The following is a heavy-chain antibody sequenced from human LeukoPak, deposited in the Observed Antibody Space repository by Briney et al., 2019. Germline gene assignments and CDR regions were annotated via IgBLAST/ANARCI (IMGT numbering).Heavy chain of an antibody. Sequence: PGGSLRLSCSGSGFNFGGFEMNWVRQAPGKGPEWVSYISPTSTSIFYANSVKGRFTISRDNAKNSLYLQMNSLRDEDTAVYYCAREDYYDSSARGSDFDYWGQGTLVTVSS. CDR2: ISPTSTSI. CDR3: AREDYYDSSARGSDFDY. CDR1: GFNFGGFE. V-gene: IGHV3-48*02. D-gene: IGHD3-22*01. J-gene: IGHJ4*02.